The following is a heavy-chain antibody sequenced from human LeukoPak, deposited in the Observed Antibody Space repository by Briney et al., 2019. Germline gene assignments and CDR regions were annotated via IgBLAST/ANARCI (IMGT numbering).Heavy chain of an antibody. CDR1: RFSFSSYG. Sequence: GGSLRLSCAASRFSFSSYGMRWVRQAPGKGLEWVSSISSTGGTTYYADSVKGRFTTSRDNSKNTLYLQMNSLRAEDTAVYYCASELSQRGDYWGQGTLVTVSS. CDR3: ASELSQRGDY. V-gene: IGHV3-23*01. CDR2: ISSTGGTT. D-gene: IGHD3-16*02. J-gene: IGHJ4*02.